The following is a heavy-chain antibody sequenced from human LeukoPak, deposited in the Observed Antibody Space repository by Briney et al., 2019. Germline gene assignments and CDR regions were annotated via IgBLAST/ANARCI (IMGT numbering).Heavy chain of an antibody. V-gene: IGHV4-59*01. CDR1: GGSISSYY. Sequence: SETLSLTCTVSGGSISSYYWSWIRQPPGKGLEGIGYIYYSGSTNYNPSLKSRVTISVDTSKNRFSLDLSSVTAADTAVYYCARVDTAMVHFDYWGQGTLVTVSS. J-gene: IGHJ4*02. CDR3: ARVDTAMVHFDY. CDR2: IYYSGST. D-gene: IGHD5-18*01.